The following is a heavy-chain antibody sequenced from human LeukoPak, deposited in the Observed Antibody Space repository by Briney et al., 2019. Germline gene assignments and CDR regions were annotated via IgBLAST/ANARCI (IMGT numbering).Heavy chain of an antibody. CDR1: GGSISSSSYY. D-gene: IGHD6-19*01. CDR3: ARHGAVAGCGAFDI. J-gene: IGHJ3*02. Sequence: SETLSLTCTVSGGSISSSSYYWGWIRQPPGKGLEWIGSIYYSGSTYYNPSLKSRVTISVDTSKNQFSLKLSSVTAADTAVYYCARHGAVAGCGAFDIWGQGTMVAVSS. V-gene: IGHV4-39*01. CDR2: IYYSGST.